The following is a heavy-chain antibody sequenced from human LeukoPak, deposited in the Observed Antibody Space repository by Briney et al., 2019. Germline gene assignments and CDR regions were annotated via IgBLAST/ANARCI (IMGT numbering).Heavy chain of an antibody. Sequence: SETLSLTCTVSGGSISSYYWSWIRQPPGKGLEWIGYIYYSGSTNYNPSLKSRVTISVDTSKNQFSLKLSSVTAADTAVYYCAKDLHYDFWSGYYIIGDYWGQGTLVTVSS. D-gene: IGHD3-3*01. CDR3: AKDLHYDFWSGYYIIGDY. J-gene: IGHJ4*02. V-gene: IGHV4-59*12. CDR2: IYYSGST. CDR1: GGSISSYY.